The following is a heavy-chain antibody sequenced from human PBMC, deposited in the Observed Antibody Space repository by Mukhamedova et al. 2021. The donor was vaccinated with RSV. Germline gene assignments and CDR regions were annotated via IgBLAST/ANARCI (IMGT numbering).Heavy chain of an antibody. V-gene: IGHV3-15*01. J-gene: IGHJ4*02. CDR3: IKDRLNGVAGTAGDN. CDR2: IKSETDGGTT. Sequence: VRQAPGKGLEWVGRIKSETDGGTTDYAAPVKGRFTISRDDSKETLYLKMNSLKSEDKAVNYCIKDRLNGVAGTAGDNWGKGTLVT. D-gene: IGHD6-19*01.